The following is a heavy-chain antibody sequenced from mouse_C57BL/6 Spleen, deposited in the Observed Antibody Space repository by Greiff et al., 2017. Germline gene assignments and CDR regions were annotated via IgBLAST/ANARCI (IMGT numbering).Heavy chain of an antibody. CDR1: GYSITSGYY. CDR2: ISYDGSN. J-gene: IGHJ2*01. D-gene: IGHD3-3*01. Sequence: EVKLQESGPGLVKPSQSLSLTCSVTGYSITSGYYWNWIRQFPGNKLEWMGYISYDGSNNYNPSLKNRISITRDTSKNQFFLKLNSVTPEDTATYYCARGGLWGEGTTLTVSS. V-gene: IGHV3-6*01. CDR3: ARGGL.